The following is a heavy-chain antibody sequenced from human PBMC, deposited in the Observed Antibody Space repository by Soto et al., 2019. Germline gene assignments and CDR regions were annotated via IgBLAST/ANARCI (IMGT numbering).Heavy chain of an antibody. D-gene: IGHD5-18*01. V-gene: IGHV3-23*01. CDR2: ISGSGGST. Sequence: GGSLRLSCAASGFTFSSYAMSWVRQAPGKGLEWVSAISGSGGSTYYADSVKGRFTISRDNSKNTLYLQMNSLRAEDTAVYYCARIGGYSYGHLDYWGQGTLVTVSS. CDR3: ARIGGYSYGHLDY. J-gene: IGHJ4*02. CDR1: GFTFSSYA.